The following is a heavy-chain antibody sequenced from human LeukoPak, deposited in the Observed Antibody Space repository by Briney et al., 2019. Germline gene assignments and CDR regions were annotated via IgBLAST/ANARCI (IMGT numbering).Heavy chain of an antibody. D-gene: IGHD2-15*01. CDR2: INHSGST. V-gene: IGHV4-34*01. CDR3: ARGLLGGRNGDY. J-gene: IGHJ4*02. CDR1: GGSFSGYY. Sequence: SETLSLTCAVYGGSFSGYYWSWIRQPPGKGLEWIGEINHSGSTNYNPSLKSRVTISVDTSKNQFSLKLSSVTAADTAVYYCARGLLGGRNGDYWDQGTLVTVSS.